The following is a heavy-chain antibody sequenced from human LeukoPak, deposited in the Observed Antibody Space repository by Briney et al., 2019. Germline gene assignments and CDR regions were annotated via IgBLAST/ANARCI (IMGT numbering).Heavy chain of an antibody. CDR3: ARRDGDY. Sequence: GGSLRLSCAASGFTFDDYAMHWVRQAPGKGLEWVSLISGDGGSTYYADSVKGRFTISRDNAKNSLYLQMSSLRDDDTAVYYCARRDGDYWGQGTLVTVSS. CDR2: ISGDGGST. J-gene: IGHJ4*02. CDR1: GFTFDDYA. V-gene: IGHV3-43*02. D-gene: IGHD6-6*01.